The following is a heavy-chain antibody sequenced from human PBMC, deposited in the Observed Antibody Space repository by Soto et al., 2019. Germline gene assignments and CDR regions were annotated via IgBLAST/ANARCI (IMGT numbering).Heavy chain of an antibody. CDR3: AKGISGRYYTLFDY. CDR2: ISSSSKYI. V-gene: IGHV3-21*01. D-gene: IGHD3-10*01. CDR1: GFTFSSYA. Sequence: GGSLRLSCIGSGFTFSSYAMNWVRQAPGKGLEWVSSISSSSKYIYYTDSVKGRFTISRDNAKNSLYLQMNGLRAEDTALYYCAKGISGRYYTLFDYWGQGVLVTVS. J-gene: IGHJ4*02.